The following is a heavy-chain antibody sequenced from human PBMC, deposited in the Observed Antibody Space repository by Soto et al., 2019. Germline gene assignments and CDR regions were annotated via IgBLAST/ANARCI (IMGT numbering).Heavy chain of an antibody. Sequence: QVQLVQSGAEVREPGASVKVSCKASGYTFTNYGVSWVRQAPGQGLEWMGWIGGYKGNTNYAQKLQGRVTLTTDTSTSTAYMELRSLRTDKKAVYYCDPHTVYTGMPSSYWAQGTLVTVSA. J-gene: IGHJ4*02. D-gene: IGHD4-4*01. CDR2: IGGYKGNT. CDR1: GYTFTNYG. V-gene: IGHV1-18*01. CDR3: DPHTVYTGMPSSY.